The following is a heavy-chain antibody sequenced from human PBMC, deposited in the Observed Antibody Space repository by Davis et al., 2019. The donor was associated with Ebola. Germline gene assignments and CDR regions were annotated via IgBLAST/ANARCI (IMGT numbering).Heavy chain of an antibody. Sequence: ASVKVSCKASGYTFTSYGISWVRQAPGQGLEWMGWISAYNGNTNYAQKLQGRVTMTTDTSTSTVYMELRSLRSDDTAVYYCARGITMVRGVSWFDPWSQGTLVTVSS. D-gene: IGHD3-10*01. J-gene: IGHJ5*02. CDR3: ARGITMVRGVSWFDP. CDR2: ISAYNGNT. V-gene: IGHV1-18*01. CDR1: GYTFTSYG.